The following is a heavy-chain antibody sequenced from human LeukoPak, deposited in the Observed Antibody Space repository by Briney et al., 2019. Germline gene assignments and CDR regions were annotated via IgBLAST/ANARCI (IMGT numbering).Heavy chain of an antibody. CDR1: GYRFTSYW. D-gene: IGHD3-22*01. CDR2: IYPGDSDT. CDR3: ARRTGDSSGYYSPFDY. V-gene: IGHV5-51*01. J-gene: IGHJ4*02. Sequence: GESLKISCKGSGYRFTSYWIGWVRQMPGKGLEWMGIIYPGDSDTRYSPSFQGQVTISADKSISTAYLQWSSLKASDTAMYYCARRTGDSSGYYSPFDYWGQGTLVTVSS.